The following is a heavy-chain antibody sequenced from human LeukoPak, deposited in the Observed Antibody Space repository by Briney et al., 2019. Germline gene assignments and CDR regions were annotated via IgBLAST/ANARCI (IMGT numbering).Heavy chain of an antibody. J-gene: IGHJ4*02. CDR2: ISAYNGNT. D-gene: IGHD2-15*01. Sequence: GASVKVSCKASGYTFTSYGISWVRQAPGQGLEWMGWISAYNGNTNYAQKLQGRVTMTTDTSTSTAYMELRSLRSDDTAVYYCLVVVAAIDSLTHFDYWGQGTLVTVSS. CDR3: LVVVAAIDSLTHFDY. CDR1: GYTFTSYG. V-gene: IGHV1-18*01.